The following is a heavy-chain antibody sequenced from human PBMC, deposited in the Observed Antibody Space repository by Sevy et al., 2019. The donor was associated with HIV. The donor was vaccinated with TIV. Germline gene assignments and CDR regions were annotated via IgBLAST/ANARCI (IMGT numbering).Heavy chain of an antibody. Sequence: GGSLRLSCAASGFTFSSYSMNWVRQAPGKGLEWVSYISSSSTIYYADSVKGRFTISRDNAKNSLYLQMNSLRAEDTAVYYCAREGDSSGWYIPFDYWGQGTLVTVSS. CDR3: AREGDSSGWYIPFDY. V-gene: IGHV3-48*01. CDR1: GFTFSSYS. CDR2: ISSSSTI. J-gene: IGHJ4*02. D-gene: IGHD6-19*01.